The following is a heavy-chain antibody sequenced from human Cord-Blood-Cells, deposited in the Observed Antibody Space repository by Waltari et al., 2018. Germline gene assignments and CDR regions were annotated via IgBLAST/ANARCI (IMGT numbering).Heavy chain of an antibody. CDR2: IWYDGSNK. Sequence: QVQLVESGGGVVQPGRSLRLSCAASGFTFSSYGMHWVRQAPGKGREWVAVIWYDGSNKYYADSVKGRFTISRDNSKNTLYLQMNSLRAEDTAVYYCARVSGNGDYFDYWGQGTLVTVSS. CDR3: ARVSGNGDYFDY. J-gene: IGHJ4*02. CDR1: GFTFSSYG. D-gene: IGHD3-10*01. V-gene: IGHV3-33*01.